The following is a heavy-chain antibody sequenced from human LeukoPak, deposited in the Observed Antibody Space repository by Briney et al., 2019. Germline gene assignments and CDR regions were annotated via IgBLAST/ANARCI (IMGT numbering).Heavy chain of an antibody. Sequence: PSETLSLTCTVSGVSISSSSYYWGWIRQPPGKGLEWIGSIYYSGSTYYNPSLKSRVTISVDTSKNQFSLKLSSVTAADTAVYYCARSSGWYEVYFDYWGQGTLVTVSS. J-gene: IGHJ4*02. V-gene: IGHV4-39*01. CDR1: GVSISSSSYY. D-gene: IGHD6-19*01. CDR3: ARSSGWYEVYFDY. CDR2: IYYSGST.